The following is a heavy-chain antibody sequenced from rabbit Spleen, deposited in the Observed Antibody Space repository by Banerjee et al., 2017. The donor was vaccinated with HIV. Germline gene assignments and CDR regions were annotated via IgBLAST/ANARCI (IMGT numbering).Heavy chain of an antibody. CDR2: INAVTGKA. Sequence: QSLEESGGGLVKPGASLTLTCTASGFSFSNKAVMCWVRQASGKGLEWIACINAVTGKAVYARWAKGRFTFSKTSSTTVTLQVTSLTAADTATYFCARDLTGDGYPPYAMDLWGPGTLVTVS. J-gene: IGHJ6*01. CDR1: GFSFSNKAV. V-gene: IGHV1S40*01. D-gene: IGHD6-1*01. CDR3: ARDLTGDGYPPYAMDL.